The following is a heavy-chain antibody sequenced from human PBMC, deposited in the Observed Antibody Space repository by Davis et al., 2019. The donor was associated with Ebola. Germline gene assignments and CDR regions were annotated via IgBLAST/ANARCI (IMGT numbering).Heavy chain of an antibody. CDR2: INWNGGST. CDR3: ARDWVVGAHLDY. J-gene: IGHJ4*02. V-gene: IGHV3-20*04. D-gene: IGHD1-26*01. CDR1: GFTISNKY. Sequence: GESLKISCAASGFTISNKYMSWVRQAPGKGLEWVSGINWNGGSTGYADSVKGRFTISRDNAKNSLYLQMNSLRAEDTALYYCARDWVVGAHLDYWGQGTLVTVSS.